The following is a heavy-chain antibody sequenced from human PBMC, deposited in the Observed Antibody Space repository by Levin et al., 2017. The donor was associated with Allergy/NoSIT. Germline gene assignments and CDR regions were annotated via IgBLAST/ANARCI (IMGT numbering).Heavy chain of an antibody. CDR3: TRQTWIHKGYFDS. CDR1: GGSTSSTSYY. D-gene: IGHD5-18*01. J-gene: IGHJ4*02. V-gene: IGHV4-39*01. CDR2: IYHNGKT. Sequence: SQTLSLTCNVSGGSTSSTSYYWSWVRQPPGKALEWIGSIYHNGKTYYNPSLESRVTISVDTSRNQFSLKVNSVTAADTAVYSCTRQTWIHKGYFDSWGQGTLVTVSS.